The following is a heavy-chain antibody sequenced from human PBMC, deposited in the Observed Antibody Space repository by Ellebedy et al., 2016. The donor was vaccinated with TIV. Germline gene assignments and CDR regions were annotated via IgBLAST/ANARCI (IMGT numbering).Heavy chain of an antibody. CDR1: GGSFSGYY. CDR3: ARGGRITIFGVVIRNMDV. D-gene: IGHD3-3*01. V-gene: IGHV4-34*01. CDR2: INHSGST. Sequence: SETLSLTXAVYGGSFSGYYWSWIRQPPGKGLEWIGEINHSGSTNYNPSLKSRVTISVDTSKNQFSLKLSSVTAADTAVYYCARGGRITIFGVVIRNMDVWGKGTTVTVSS. J-gene: IGHJ6*03.